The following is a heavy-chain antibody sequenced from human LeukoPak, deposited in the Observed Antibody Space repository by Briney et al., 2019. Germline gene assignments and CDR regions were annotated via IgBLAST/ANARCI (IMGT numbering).Heavy chain of an antibody. Sequence: PGGSLRLSCAASGFTFSSFAMSWVRQAPGKGLEWVSAISGSGGSTYYADSVKGRFTISRDNSKNTLYLQMNSLRAEDTAVYYCAKVSYYYDSSGSYWGQGTLVTVSS. CDR1: GFTFSSFA. V-gene: IGHV3-23*01. CDR3: AKVSYYYDSSGSY. CDR2: ISGSGGST. J-gene: IGHJ4*02. D-gene: IGHD3-22*01.